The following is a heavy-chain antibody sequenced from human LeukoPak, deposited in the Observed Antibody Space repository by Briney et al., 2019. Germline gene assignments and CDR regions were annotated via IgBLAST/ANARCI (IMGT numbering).Heavy chain of an antibody. D-gene: IGHD6-19*01. V-gene: IGHV3-33*08. CDR2: IWYDGSNK. CDR3: ARDHSSGCYSGYFYY. Sequence: GGSLRLSCAASRFTFSSYGMHWVRQAPGKGLEWVAVIWYDGSNKYYADSVKGRFTISRDNSKNTLYLQMNSLRAEDTAVYYCARDHSSGCYSGYFYYWGQGTLVTVSS. J-gene: IGHJ4*02. CDR1: RFTFSSYG.